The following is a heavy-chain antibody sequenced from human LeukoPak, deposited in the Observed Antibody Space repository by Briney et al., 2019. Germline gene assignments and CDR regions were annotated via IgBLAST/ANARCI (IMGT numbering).Heavy chain of an antibody. D-gene: IGHD2-2*01. J-gene: IGHJ5*02. V-gene: IGHV4-38-2*02. CDR1: GYSISSGYY. CDR2: IYHTGST. CDR3: ARGYCSTTSCPYIWFDP. Sequence: SETLSLTCTVSGYSISSGYYWAWIRQPPGKGLEWIGNIYHTGSTNYKSPLKSRAAISLDTSKNQFSLKLNSVTAADTAVYYCARGYCSTTSCPYIWFDPWGQGTLVTVSS.